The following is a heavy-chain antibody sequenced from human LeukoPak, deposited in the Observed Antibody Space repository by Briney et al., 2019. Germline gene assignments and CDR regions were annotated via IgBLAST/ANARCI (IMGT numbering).Heavy chain of an antibody. V-gene: IGHV1-69*04. CDR1: GGTFSSYA. CDR2: IIPILGIA. Sequence: GASVKVSCKASGGTFSSYAISWVRQAPGQGLEWMGRIIPILGIANYAQKFQGRVTITADKSMSTAYMELSSLRSEDTAVYYCARALYCSSTSCLFFDYWGQGTLVTVSS. CDR3: ARALYCSSTSCLFFDY. J-gene: IGHJ4*02. D-gene: IGHD2-2*01.